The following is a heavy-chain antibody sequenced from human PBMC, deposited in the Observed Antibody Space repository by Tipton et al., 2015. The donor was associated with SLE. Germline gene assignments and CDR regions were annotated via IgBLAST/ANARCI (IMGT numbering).Heavy chain of an antibody. CDR1: GGSINSYY. D-gene: IGHD5-24*01. J-gene: IGHJ6*03. CDR3: ARDLNGYNRGWYYYMDV. V-gene: IGHV4-59*01. CDR2: IDYSGST. Sequence: TLSLTCTVSGGSINSYYWSWIRQPPGKGLEYIGYIDYSGSTNYNPSLKSRVTISVDTSKNQFSLKLSSVTAADTAVYYCARDLNGYNRGWYYYMDVWGKGTTVTVSS.